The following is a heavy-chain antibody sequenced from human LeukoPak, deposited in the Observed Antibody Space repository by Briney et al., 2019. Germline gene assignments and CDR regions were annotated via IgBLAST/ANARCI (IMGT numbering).Heavy chain of an antibody. CDR1: GFTFSIYW. V-gene: IGHV3-7*01. CDR2: IKQDGSEK. Sequence: GGPLRLSCAASGFTFSIYWMSWVRQAPGKGLEWVANIKQDGSEKYYVDSVRGRFTISRDNAKNSLYLQMNSLRAEDTAVYYCARDANQVGKYDYWGQGTLVTVSS. CDR3: ARDANQVGKYDY. J-gene: IGHJ4*02.